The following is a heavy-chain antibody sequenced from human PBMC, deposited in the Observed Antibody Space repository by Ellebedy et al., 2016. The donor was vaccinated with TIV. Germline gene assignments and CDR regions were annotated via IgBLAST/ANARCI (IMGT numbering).Heavy chain of an antibody. D-gene: IGHD3-10*01. J-gene: IGHJ3*02. CDR3: AREGSGTYYNDAFDI. V-gene: IGHV3-7*01. CDR1: GFTFSSYW. CDR2: IKQDGSEK. Sequence: GESLKISCAASGFTFSSYWMSWVRQAPGKGLQWVANIKQDGSEKYYVDSVKGRFTISRDNAKNSLYLQMNSLRAEDTAVYYCAREGSGTYYNDAFDIWGQGTMVTVSS.